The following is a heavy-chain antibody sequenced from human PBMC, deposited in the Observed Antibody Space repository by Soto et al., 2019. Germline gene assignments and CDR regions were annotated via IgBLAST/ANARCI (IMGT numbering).Heavy chain of an antibody. CDR3: ARDRISPLTYYYYGMDV. CDR2: ISYDGSNK. V-gene: IGHV3-30-3*01. D-gene: IGHD3-10*01. J-gene: IGHJ6*01. CDR1: GFTFSSYA. Sequence: QVQLVESGGGVVQPGRSLRLSCAASGFTFSSYAMHWVRQAPGKGLEWVAVISYDGSNKYYADSVKGRFTISRDNSKNTLYLQMNSLRAEDTAVYYCARDRISPLTYYYYGMDVW.